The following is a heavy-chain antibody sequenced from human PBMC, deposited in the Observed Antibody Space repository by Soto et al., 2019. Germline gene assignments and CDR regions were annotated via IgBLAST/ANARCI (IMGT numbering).Heavy chain of an antibody. CDR2: ISYSGTT. J-gene: IGHJ4*02. D-gene: IGHD1-1*01. CDR3: AKNTGGTRGPYFDY. Sequence: PSETLSLTCTVSGGSISSYYWSWIRQPPGKGLEWIGYISYSGTTYYNPSLKSRVTMSIDTSKNQFFLDLSSVTAVDTAVYYCAKNTGGTRGPYFDYWGQGTPVTVSS. CDR1: GGSISSYY. V-gene: IGHV4-59*04.